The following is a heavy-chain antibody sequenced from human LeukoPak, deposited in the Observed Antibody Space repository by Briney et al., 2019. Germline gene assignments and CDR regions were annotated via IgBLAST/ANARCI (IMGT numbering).Heavy chain of an antibody. Sequence: PSETLSLTCTVSGGSISSYYWTWIRQPPGKGLKWIGEINHSGSTNYNPSLKSRVTISVDTSKNQFSLKLSSVTAADTAVYYCARGGGRFDYWGQGTLVTVSS. CDR1: GGSISSYY. D-gene: IGHD4-23*01. J-gene: IGHJ4*02. V-gene: IGHV4-34*01. CDR2: INHSGST. CDR3: ARGGGRFDY.